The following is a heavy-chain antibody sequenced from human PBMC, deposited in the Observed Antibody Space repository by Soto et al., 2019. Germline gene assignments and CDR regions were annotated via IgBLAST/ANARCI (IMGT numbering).Heavy chain of an antibody. CDR2: IYYSGRT. V-gene: IGHV4-39*01. CDR1: GESISSSSYY. D-gene: IGHD2-21*02. Sequence: SETLSLTCIVSGESISSSSYYWGWIRQPPGRGLEWIGSIYYSGRTYYNPSFKSRVTISIDTSKNQFSLKLSSVTATDTAVYYCARQRTTVVTQAYFDHWRQGALVTVSS. CDR3: ARQRTTVVTQAYFDH. J-gene: IGHJ4*02.